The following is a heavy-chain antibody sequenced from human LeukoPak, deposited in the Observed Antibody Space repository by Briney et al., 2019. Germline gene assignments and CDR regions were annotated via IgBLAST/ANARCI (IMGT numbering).Heavy chain of an antibody. Sequence: ASVKVSCKASGYTFTGYYMHWVRQAPGQGLEWMGWINPNSGVTNYAQKFQGRVTMTRDTSISTGYMELSRLRSDDTAVYYCARDGSGGSYLGVGNWGQGTLVTVSS. D-gene: IGHD2-15*01. J-gene: IGHJ4*02. V-gene: IGHV1-2*02. CDR2: INPNSGVT. CDR1: GYTFTGYY. CDR3: ARDGSGGSYLGVGN.